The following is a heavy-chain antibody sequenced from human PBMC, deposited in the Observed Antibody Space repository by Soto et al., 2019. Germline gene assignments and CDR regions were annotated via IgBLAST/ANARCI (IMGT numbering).Heavy chain of an antibody. J-gene: IGHJ4*02. CDR2: IRGSGGRP. Sequence: EVQLLESGGGLVQPGGSLRLSCAASGFTFRSYAMSWVRQAPGTGLAWVSAIRGSGGRPYYADSVKGRFTISRDKSKNTLYLQMTSLRAEDTAVYYWAKDKGTQSDFAEGLLFDYWGQGPLVTVSS. CDR1: GFTFRSYA. CDR3: AKDKGTQSDFAEGLLFDY. V-gene: IGHV3-23*01. D-gene: IGHD3-3*01.